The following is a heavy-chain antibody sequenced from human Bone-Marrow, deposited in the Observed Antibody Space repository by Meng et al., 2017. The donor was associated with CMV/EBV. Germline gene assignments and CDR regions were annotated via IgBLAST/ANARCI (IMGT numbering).Heavy chain of an antibody. CDR2: IRYDGSNK. D-gene: IGHD6-6*01. Sequence: GESLKISCAASGFTFSSYGMHWVRQAPGKGLEWVAFIRYDGSNKYYADSVKGRFTISRDNSKNTLYLQMNSLRAEDTAVYYCAKDLYSSSDYWGQGTLLTVSS. CDR3: AKDLYSSSDY. J-gene: IGHJ4*02. CDR1: GFTFSSYG. V-gene: IGHV3-30*02.